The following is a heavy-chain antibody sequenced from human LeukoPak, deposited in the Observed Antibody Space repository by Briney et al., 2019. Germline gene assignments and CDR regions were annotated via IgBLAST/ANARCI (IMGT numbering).Heavy chain of an antibody. CDR2: INHSGST. V-gene: IGHV4-34*01. J-gene: IGHJ4*02. D-gene: IGHD5-12*01. Sequence: SETLSLTCAVYGGSFSGYYWSWIRQPPGKGLEWIGEINHSGSTNYNPSLKSRVTISVDTSKNQFSLKLSSVTAADTAVYYCARVGGHGGDYWGQGTLVTVSS. CDR3: ARVGGHGGDY. CDR1: GGSFSGYY.